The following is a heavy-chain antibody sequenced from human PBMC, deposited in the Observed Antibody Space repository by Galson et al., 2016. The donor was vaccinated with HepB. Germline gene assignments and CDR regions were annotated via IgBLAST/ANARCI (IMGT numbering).Heavy chain of an antibody. CDR2: IHQDGREE. Sequence: SPRLSCAASGFSFSSYWINWGRQAPGRGVEWVATIHQDGREEYYVDSVKGRFTISRDNAKNSVYLQMNSLRAGDTAVYYCAREQVGLDSWGQGAVVTVSS. V-gene: IGHV3-7*01. CDR1: GFSFSSYW. CDR3: AREQVGLDS. J-gene: IGHJ4*02.